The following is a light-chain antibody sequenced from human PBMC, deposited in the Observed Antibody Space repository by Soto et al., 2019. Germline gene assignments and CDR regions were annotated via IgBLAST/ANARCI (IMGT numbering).Light chain of an antibody. CDR3: QQYNNWWT. CDR2: GAS. Sequence: IVMTQAPATLSVSPGERATLYCRASQSVSNNLAWYQKKPGQAPRLLIYGASPRATGIPARFSGSGSGTEFTLTISSLQSEEFAVYYCQQYNNWWTFGQGTRVAIK. V-gene: IGKV3-15*01. CDR1: QSVSNN. J-gene: IGKJ1*01.